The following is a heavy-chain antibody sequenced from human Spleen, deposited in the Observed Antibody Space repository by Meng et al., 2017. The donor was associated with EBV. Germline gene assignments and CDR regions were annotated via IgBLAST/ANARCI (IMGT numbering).Heavy chain of an antibody. CDR3: ARENYYDSSGSDY. V-gene: IGHV4-30-4*01. J-gene: IGHJ4*02. CDR2: IYYSGST. Sequence: VQPQAPAPGLVTPPWTLSPPCVVAGDSIITSTKWCTLFRQPPGKGLEWIGYIYYSGSTDYNPSLKSRATISVDTSKNQFSLKLSSVTAADTAVYCCARENYYDSSGSDYWGQGTLVTVSS. CDR1: GDSIITSTKW. D-gene: IGHD3-22*01.